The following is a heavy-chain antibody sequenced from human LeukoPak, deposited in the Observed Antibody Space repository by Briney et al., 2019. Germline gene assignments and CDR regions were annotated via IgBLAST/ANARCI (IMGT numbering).Heavy chain of an antibody. J-gene: IGHJ4*02. D-gene: IGHD2-2*02. Sequence: ASVKVSCKASGYTFTGYYMHWVRQAPGQGLEWMGWMNPNSGNTGYAQKFQGRVTMTRNTSISTAYMELSSLRSEDTAVYYCARRASHQPLLYPFDYWGQGTLVTVSS. CDR1: GYTFTGYY. CDR2: MNPNSGNT. CDR3: ARRASHQPLLYPFDY. V-gene: IGHV1-8*02.